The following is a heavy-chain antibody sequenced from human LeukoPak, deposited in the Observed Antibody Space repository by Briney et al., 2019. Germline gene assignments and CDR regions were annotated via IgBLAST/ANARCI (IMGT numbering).Heavy chain of an antibody. J-gene: IGHJ4*02. Sequence: GGSLRFSGAASGFTVSSCAMSWVRQAPGKGLEWVSAIVGGGTSTYYADSAKGRFTISRDNSRNTLYLQMNSLRAEDTAVYYCAKATMVRGVISLFDFWGQGTLVTVSS. CDR3: AKATMVRGVISLFDF. V-gene: IGHV3-23*01. CDR2: IVGGGTST. CDR1: GFTVSSCA. D-gene: IGHD3-10*01.